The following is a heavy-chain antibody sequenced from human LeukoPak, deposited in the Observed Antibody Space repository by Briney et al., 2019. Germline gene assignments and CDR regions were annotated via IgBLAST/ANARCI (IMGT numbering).Heavy chain of an antibody. CDR2: ISHSGST. V-gene: IGHV4-30-2*01. CDR1: GGSISSGAYS. Sequence: SETLSLTCTVSGGSISSGAYSWSWIRQPPGKGLEWIGYISHSGSTYYNPSLKSRVTISLDRSKNQFSLKLTSVTAADTALYYCARYSSTWPYWYFDLWGRGILVTVSS. CDR3: ARYSSTWPYWYFDL. D-gene: IGHD6-13*01. J-gene: IGHJ2*01.